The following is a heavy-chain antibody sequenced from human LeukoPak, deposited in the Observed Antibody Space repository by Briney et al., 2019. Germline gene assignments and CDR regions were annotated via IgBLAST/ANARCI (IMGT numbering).Heavy chain of an antibody. Sequence: RGSLRLSCAASGFTFSSYGMHWFRQAPGKGLEWVAVIWYDGSNKYYADSVKGRFTISRDNSKNTLYLQMNSLRAEDTAVYYCASDSSGYSLDYWGQGTLVTVSS. CDR1: GFTFSSYG. V-gene: IGHV3-33*01. CDR2: IWYDGSNK. CDR3: ASDSSGYSLDY. J-gene: IGHJ4*02. D-gene: IGHD3-22*01.